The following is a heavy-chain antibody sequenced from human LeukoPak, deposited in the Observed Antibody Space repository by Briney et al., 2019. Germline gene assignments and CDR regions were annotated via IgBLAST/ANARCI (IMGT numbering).Heavy chain of an antibody. CDR1: GFTFSSYA. Sequence: PGGSLRLSCAASGFTFSSYAMSWVRQAPGKGLEWVSAISKSGDSTFYADSVKGRFTISRDNSQNTLYVQMNSLRAEDTAVYYCAKDQGYSRAWYSRDGFDMWGQRTMVTVSS. CDR3: AKDQGYSRAWYSRDGFDM. V-gene: IGHV3-23*01. D-gene: IGHD6-19*01. J-gene: IGHJ3*02. CDR2: ISKSGDST.